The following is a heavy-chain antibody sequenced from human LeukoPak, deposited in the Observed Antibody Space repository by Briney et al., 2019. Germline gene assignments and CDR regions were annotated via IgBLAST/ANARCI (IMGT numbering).Heavy chain of an antibody. Sequence: GGSLRLSCAASGFTFSSYAMSWVRQAPGKGLEWVSAISGSGGSTYYADSVKGRFTISRDNSENTLYLQMNSLRAEDTAVYYCAKHLSPYGSGSYYDRPLTYWGQGTLVTVSS. CDR3: AKHLSPYGSGSYYDRPLTY. V-gene: IGHV3-23*01. CDR2: ISGSGGST. CDR1: GFTFSSYA. D-gene: IGHD3-10*01. J-gene: IGHJ4*02.